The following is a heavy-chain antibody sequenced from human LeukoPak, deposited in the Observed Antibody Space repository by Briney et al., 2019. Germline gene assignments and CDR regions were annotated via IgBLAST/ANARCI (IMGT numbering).Heavy chain of an antibody. CDR2: ISTSSHHI. V-gene: IGHV3-21*01. CDR1: ASSSSTLC. CDR3: ASGTTVHQRNDRMDY. J-gene: IGHJ4*02. D-gene: IGHD1-1*01. Sequence: GGSLRLSWVASASSSSTLCTKWDRQAPGEGLEWVSSISTSSHHIYYADSVKGRFTISRDNAKNSLYLQMNSLRAEDTAVYNCASGTTVHQRNDRMDYWGQGTLVTVSS.